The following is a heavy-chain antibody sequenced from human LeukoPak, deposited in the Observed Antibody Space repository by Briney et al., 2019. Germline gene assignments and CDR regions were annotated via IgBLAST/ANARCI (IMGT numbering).Heavy chain of an antibody. D-gene: IGHD6-6*01. V-gene: IGHV3-30*01. J-gene: IGHJ4*02. Sequence: GRSLRLSCAASGFTFSSYAVHWVRQAPGKGLEWVAVISYDGSNKYYADSVKGRFTISRDNSKNTLYLQMNSLRAEDTAVYYCARDSSSDGPIYWGQGTLVTVSS. CDR2: ISYDGSNK. CDR1: GFTFSSYA. CDR3: ARDSSSDGPIY.